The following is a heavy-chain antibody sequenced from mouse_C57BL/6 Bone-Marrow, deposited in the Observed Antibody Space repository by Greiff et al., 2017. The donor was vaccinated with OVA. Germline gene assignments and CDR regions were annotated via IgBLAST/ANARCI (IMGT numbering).Heavy chain of an antibody. CDR2: INPGSGGT. J-gene: IGHJ1*03. D-gene: IGHD1-1*01. Sequence: VQRVESGAELVRPGTSVKVSCKASGYAFTNYLIEWVKQRPGQGLEWIGVINPGSGGTNYNEKFKGKATLTADKSSSTAYMQLSSLTSEDSAVYFCARSWDYGSSYDWYFDVWGTGTTVTVSS. CDR3: ARSWDYGSSYDWYFDV. V-gene: IGHV1-54*01. CDR1: GYAFTNYL.